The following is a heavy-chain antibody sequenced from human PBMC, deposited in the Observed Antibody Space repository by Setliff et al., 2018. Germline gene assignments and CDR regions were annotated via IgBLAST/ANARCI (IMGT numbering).Heavy chain of an antibody. CDR1: GYTFTGYS. Sequence: GASVQVSCKASGYTFTGYSIHWVRQAPGQGLEWMGWITPNSGGTNYAQKFKGRVTMTRDTSITTVHMELRRLTSDDTAIYYCARVGVPSGYWYYLDYWGQGTQVTVSS. CDR3: ARVGVPSGYWYYLDY. J-gene: IGHJ4*02. CDR2: ITPNSGGT. D-gene: IGHD3-22*01. V-gene: IGHV1-2*02.